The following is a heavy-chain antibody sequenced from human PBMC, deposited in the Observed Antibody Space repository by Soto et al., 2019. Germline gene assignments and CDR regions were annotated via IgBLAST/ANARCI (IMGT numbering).Heavy chain of an antibody. D-gene: IGHD2-2*01. Sequence: ASVKVSCKASGYTFTSYYTHWVRQAPGQGLEWMGIINPSGGSTSYAQKFQGRVTMTRDTSTSTVYMELSSLRSEDTAVYYCARDGQETRYCSSTSCPDPQNYSYGMDVWGQGTTVTVSS. J-gene: IGHJ6*02. CDR3: ARDGQETRYCSSTSCPDPQNYSYGMDV. V-gene: IGHV1-46*01. CDR1: GYTFTSYY. CDR2: INPSGGST.